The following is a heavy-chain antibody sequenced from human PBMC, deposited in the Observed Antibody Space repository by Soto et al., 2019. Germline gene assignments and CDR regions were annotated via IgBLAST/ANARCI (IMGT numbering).Heavy chain of an antibody. D-gene: IGHD2-21*01. CDR1: GGSISSGGYY. J-gene: IGHJ6*02. Sequence: QVQLQESGPGLVKPSQTLSLTCTVSGGSISSGGYYWSWIRQHPGKGLEWIGYIYYSGSTYYNPSLESRVTISVDPSTNQFSLKLSSVTAADTAVYYCAASCVGCGGFNYYGMDVWGQGTTVTVSS. CDR3: AASCVGCGGFNYYGMDV. V-gene: IGHV4-31*03. CDR2: IYYSGST.